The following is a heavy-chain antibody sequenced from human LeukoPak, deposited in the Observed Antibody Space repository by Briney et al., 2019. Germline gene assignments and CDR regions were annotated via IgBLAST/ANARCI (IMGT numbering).Heavy chain of an antibody. CDR3: ARVGDYSSAWYGWFDP. J-gene: IGHJ5*02. CDR1: GYTFTGYY. CDR2: INPSGGSA. D-gene: IGHD6-19*01. V-gene: IGHV1-46*01. Sequence: ASVKVSCKASGYTFTGYYMHWVRQAPGQGLVWMGIINPSGGSATYAQKFQGRVTMTRDTSTSTVYMELSSLRSDDTAVYYCARVGDYSSAWYGWFDPWGQGTLVTVSS.